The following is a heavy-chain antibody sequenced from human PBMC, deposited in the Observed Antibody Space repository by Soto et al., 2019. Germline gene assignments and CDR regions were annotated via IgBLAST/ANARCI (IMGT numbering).Heavy chain of an antibody. CDR2: ISGSGGST. V-gene: IGHV3-23*01. CDR3: AKEGGIPAAMNTRYNWFDP. CDR1: GFTFSSYA. D-gene: IGHD2-2*01. J-gene: IGHJ5*02. Sequence: GGSLRLSCAASGFTFSSYAMSWVRQAPGKGLEWVSAISGSGGSTYYADSVKGRFTISRDNSKNTLYLQMNSLRAEDTAVYYCAKEGGIPAAMNTRYNWFDPWGQGTLVTVSS.